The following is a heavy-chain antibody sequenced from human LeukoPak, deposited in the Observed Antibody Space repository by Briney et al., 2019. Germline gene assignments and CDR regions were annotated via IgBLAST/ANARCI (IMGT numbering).Heavy chain of an antibody. Sequence: PGGSLRLSCAASGFTFSSYEMNWVRQAPGKGLEWVSYISSSGSTIYYADSVKGRFTISRDNAKNSLYLQMNSLRAGDTAVYYCARVIAAAGYDAFDIWGQGTMVTVSS. CDR1: GFTFSSYE. V-gene: IGHV3-48*03. CDR3: ARVIAAAGYDAFDI. D-gene: IGHD6-13*01. CDR2: ISSSGSTI. J-gene: IGHJ3*02.